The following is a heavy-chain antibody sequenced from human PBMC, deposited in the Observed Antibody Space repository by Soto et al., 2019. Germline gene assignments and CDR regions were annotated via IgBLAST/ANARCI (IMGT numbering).Heavy chain of an antibody. CDR3: AGRPPPAAKIFDY. V-gene: IGHV4-39*01. Sequence: QLQLQESGPGLAKPSETLSLTCTVSGDSISSSNYYWGWIHQPPGKGLEWIGTIYYSGSTYYNPSLKSRLTMSVDTSKNQFSLKLSSVTAADSAVYFCAGRPPPAAKIFDYWGQGTLVTVSS. CDR2: IYYSGST. J-gene: IGHJ4*02. D-gene: IGHD2-2*01. CDR1: GDSISSSNYY.